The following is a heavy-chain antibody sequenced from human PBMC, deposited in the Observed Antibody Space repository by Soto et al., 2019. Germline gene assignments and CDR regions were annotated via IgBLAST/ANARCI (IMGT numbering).Heavy chain of an antibody. Sequence: PSETLSLTCTVSGGSISSYYWSWIRQPPGKGLEWIGYIYYSGSTNYNPSLKSRVTISVDTSKNQFSLKLSSVTAADTAVYYCASGTYVIAAAGPIYYYYYGMDVWGQGTTVTVSS. CDR2: IYYSGST. CDR3: ASGTYVIAAAGPIYYYYYGMDV. J-gene: IGHJ6*02. D-gene: IGHD6-13*01. CDR1: GGSISSYY. V-gene: IGHV4-59*08.